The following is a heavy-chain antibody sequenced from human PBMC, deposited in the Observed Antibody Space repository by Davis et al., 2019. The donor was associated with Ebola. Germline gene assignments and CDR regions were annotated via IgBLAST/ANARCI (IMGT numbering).Heavy chain of an antibody. CDR3: ARHPGMDV. V-gene: IGHV4-39*01. CDR2: INYSGRT. CDR1: GGSISSGDYY. Sequence: GSLRLSCTVSGGSISSGDYYWSWIRQPPGKGLEWIGSINYSGRTYQNPSLRSRVTISVDTSKNQFSLKLSSVTAADTAVYYCARHPGMDVWGKGTTVTVSS. J-gene: IGHJ6*04.